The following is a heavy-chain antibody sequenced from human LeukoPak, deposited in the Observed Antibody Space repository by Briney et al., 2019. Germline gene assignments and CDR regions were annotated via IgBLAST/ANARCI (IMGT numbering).Heavy chain of an antibody. V-gene: IGHV4-38-2*02. J-gene: IGHJ5*02. CDR1: GYSISSGHY. Sequence: PSETLSLTCTVSGYSISSGHYWGWIRQPPGKGLEWIGSIYHSGSTYYNPSLKSRVTISVDTSKNQFSLKLSSVTAADTAVYYCAREGDGYNVENWFDPWGQGTLVTVSS. CDR2: IYHSGST. D-gene: IGHD5-24*01. CDR3: AREGDGYNVENWFDP.